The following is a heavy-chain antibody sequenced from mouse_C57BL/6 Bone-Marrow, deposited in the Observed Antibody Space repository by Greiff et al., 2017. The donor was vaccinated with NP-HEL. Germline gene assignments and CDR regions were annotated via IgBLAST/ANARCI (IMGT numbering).Heavy chain of an antibody. D-gene: IGHD1-1*01. CDR2: INPNNGGT. CDR1: GYTFTDYY. Sequence: EVQLQQSGPELVKPGASVKISCKASGYTFTDYYMNWVKQSHGKSLEWIGDINPNNGGTSYNQKFKGKATLTVDKSSSTAYMELRSLTSEDSAVYYCARFLITTVVEGWYFDVWGTGTTVTVSS. J-gene: IGHJ1*03. CDR3: ARFLITTVVEGWYFDV. V-gene: IGHV1-26*01.